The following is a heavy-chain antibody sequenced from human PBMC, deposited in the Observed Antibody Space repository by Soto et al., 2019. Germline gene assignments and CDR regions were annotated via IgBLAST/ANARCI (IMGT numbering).Heavy chain of an antibody. CDR2: IYYSGST. J-gene: IGHJ5*02. D-gene: IGHD3-16*01. Sequence: SETLSLTCTVSGGSISSGDYYWSWIRQPPGKGLEWIGYIYYSGSTFYNPSLKNRVTISLDTSKIQFSLKLSSVTAADTAVYYGARGGGKNWSAPGGKGTLVT. CDR1: GGSISSGDYY. CDR3: ARGGGKNWSAP. V-gene: IGHV4-30-4*01.